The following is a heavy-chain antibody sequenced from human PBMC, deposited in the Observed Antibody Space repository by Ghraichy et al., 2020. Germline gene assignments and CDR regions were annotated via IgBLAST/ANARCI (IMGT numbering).Heavy chain of an antibody. D-gene: IGHD1-26*01. Sequence: SETLSLTCAVYGGPFSGYYWSWIRQPPEKGLEWIGQINHEGITDYNPSLKSRVTISLDRSQDQFSLKLTSVTAADTAVYYCATLGGGLATSTAWATVNYFDYWGQGTLVTVSS. CDR3: ATLGGGLATSTAWATVNYFDY. V-gene: IGHV4-34*01. CDR2: INHEGIT. CDR1: GGPFSGYY. J-gene: IGHJ4*02.